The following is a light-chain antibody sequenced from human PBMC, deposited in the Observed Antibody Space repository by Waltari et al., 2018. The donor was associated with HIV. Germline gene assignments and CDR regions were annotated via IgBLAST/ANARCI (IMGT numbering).Light chain of an antibody. J-gene: IGLJ2*01. CDR2: EGS. Sequence: QSALTQPASVSGSPGQSIPISCTGTSSDVGSYNLVSWYQQHPGKAPKLMIYEGSKRPSGVSNRFSGSKSGNTASLTISGLQAEDEADYYCCSYAGSSTYVVFGGGTKLTVL. CDR3: CSYAGSSTYVV. CDR1: SSDVGSYNL. V-gene: IGLV2-23*01.